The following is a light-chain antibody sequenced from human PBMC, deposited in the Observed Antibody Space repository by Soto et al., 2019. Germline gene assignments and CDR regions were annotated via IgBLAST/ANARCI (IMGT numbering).Light chain of an antibody. CDR1: QSIIRW. CDR2: DAS. CDR3: QQYNSYSFT. Sequence: DIQMTQSPSTLSASVGDRVTITCRASQSIIRWLAWYQQKPGKAPNLLIYDASSLESGVPSRFSGSGSGTEFTLTISSLQPDDFATYYCQQYNSYSFTFGGGTEVEIK. V-gene: IGKV1-5*01. J-gene: IGKJ4*01.